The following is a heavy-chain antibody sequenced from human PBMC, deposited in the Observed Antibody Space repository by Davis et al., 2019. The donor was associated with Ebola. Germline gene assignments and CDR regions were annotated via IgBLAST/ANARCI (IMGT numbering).Heavy chain of an antibody. Sequence: SVKVSCKASGGTFSSYTISWVRQAPGQGLEWMGRIIPILGIANYAQKFQGRVTITADKSTSTAYMELSSLRSEDTAVYYCAAGGLSGRGFDYWGQGTLVTVSS. CDR3: AAGGLSGRGFDY. D-gene: IGHD3-16*01. CDR1: GGTFSSYT. CDR2: IIPILGIA. J-gene: IGHJ4*02. V-gene: IGHV1-69*02.